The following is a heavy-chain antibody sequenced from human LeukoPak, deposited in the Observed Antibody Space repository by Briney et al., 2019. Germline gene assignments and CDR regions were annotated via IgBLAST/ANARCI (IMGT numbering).Heavy chain of an antibody. CDR3: ARLRSIAVAGTVLDY. CDR2: IYYSGST. D-gene: IGHD6-19*01. J-gene: IGHJ4*02. V-gene: IGHV4-39*01. CDR1: GGSISSSSYY. Sequence: SETLSLTCTVSGGSISSSSYYWGWIRQPPGKGLEWIGSIYYSGSTNYNPSLKSRVTISVDTSKNQFSLKLSSVTAADTAVYYCARLRSIAVAGTVLDYWGQGTLVTVSS.